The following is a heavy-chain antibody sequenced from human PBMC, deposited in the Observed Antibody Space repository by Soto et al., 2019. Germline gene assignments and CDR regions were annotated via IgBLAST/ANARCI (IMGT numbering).Heavy chain of an antibody. D-gene: IGHD3-16*01. J-gene: IGHJ4*02. CDR3: TRHPSSDDYIWGSLGFFDY. V-gene: IGHV5-51*01. Sequence: GESLKISCKASGYRFANYWIGWVRQMPGKSLEWMGIIYPNDSDVRYSPSFRGEVTISVDKSSRTSYLKWSTLKPSDTAMYYCTRHPSSDDYIWGSLGFFDYWGQGTLVTVSS. CDR1: GYRFANYW. CDR2: IYPNDSDV.